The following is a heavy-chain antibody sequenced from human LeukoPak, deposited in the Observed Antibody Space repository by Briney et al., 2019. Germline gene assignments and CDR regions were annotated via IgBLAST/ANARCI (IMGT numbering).Heavy chain of an antibody. D-gene: IGHD3-10*01. CDR1: GFTVSSNY. Sequence: GGSLRLSCAASGFTVSSNYMSWVRQAPGKGLEWVSVIYSGGSTCYADSVKGRFTISRDNSKNTLYLQMNSLRAEDTAVYYCARVTYYGSGSYPDYWGQGTLVTVSS. CDR3: ARVTYYGSGSYPDY. CDR2: IYSGGST. V-gene: IGHV3-66*01. J-gene: IGHJ4*02.